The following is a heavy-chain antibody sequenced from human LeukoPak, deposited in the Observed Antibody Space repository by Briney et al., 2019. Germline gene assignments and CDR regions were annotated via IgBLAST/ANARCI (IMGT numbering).Heavy chain of an antibody. D-gene: IGHD1-1*01. Sequence: SDTLSLTCTVSGGSISYYYWSWIRQPPGKGLEWIGYIYYSGSTNYNPSLKSRVTISVDTSKNQFSLKLSSVTAADSAVYYCARRTRYNWNDDRYYFDYWGQGTLVTVSP. J-gene: IGHJ4*02. V-gene: IGHV4-59*08. CDR2: IYYSGST. CDR3: ARRTRYNWNDDRYYFDY. CDR1: GGSISYYY.